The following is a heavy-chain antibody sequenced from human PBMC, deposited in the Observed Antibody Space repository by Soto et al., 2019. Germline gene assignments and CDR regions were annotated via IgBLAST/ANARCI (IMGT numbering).Heavy chain of an antibody. J-gene: IGHJ6*02. Sequence: ASVKVSCKASGYTFTSYDINWVRQATGQGLEWMGWMNPNSGNTGYAQKFQGRVTMTRNTSISTAYMELSSLRSEDTAAYYCARGVMVVAATPSYYYGMDVWGQGTTVTVSS. CDR2: MNPNSGNT. V-gene: IGHV1-8*01. CDR1: GYTFTSYD. D-gene: IGHD2-15*01. CDR3: ARGVMVVAATPSYYYGMDV.